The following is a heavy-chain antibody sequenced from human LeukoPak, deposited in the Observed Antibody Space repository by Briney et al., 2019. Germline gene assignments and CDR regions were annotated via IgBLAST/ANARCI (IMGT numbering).Heavy chain of an antibody. J-gene: IGHJ4*02. CDR3: ARDREGDYVWGSYRFTPGD. V-gene: IGHV4-39*07. CDR2: IYYSGST. Sequence: SETLSLTCTVSGGSISSSSYYWGWIRQPPGKGLEWIGSIYYSGSTYYNPSLKSRVTISVDTSKNQFSLKLSSVTAADTAVYYCARDREGDYVWGSYRFTPGDWGQGTLVTVSS. D-gene: IGHD3-16*02. CDR1: GGSISSSSYY.